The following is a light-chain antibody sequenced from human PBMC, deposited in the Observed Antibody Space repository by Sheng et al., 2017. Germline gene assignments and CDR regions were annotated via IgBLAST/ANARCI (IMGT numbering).Light chain of an antibody. CDR1: QSVSSSY. J-gene: IGKJ2*01. CDR2: DAS. V-gene: IGKV3D-20*02. CDR3: QHRSNWPRAYT. Sequence: EIVLTQSPGTLSLSPGERATLSCRASQSVSSSYLAWYQQKPGQAPRLLIYDASTRASGIPARFSGSGSGTDFTLTISSLEPEDFAVYYCQHRSNWPRAYTFGQGTKLEIK.